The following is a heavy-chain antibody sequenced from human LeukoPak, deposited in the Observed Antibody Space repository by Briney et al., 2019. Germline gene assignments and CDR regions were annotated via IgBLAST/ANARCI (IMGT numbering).Heavy chain of an antibody. D-gene: IGHD6-19*01. CDR3: ARAGYSSGWAIDY. CDR1: GGSISSYY. J-gene: IGHJ4*02. V-gene: IGHV4-59*01. CDR2: IYYSGST. Sequence: SETLSLTCTVSGGSISSYYWSWIRQPPGKGLEWIGYIYYSGSTNYNPSLKSRVTISEDRSKNQFSLKLSSVTAADTAVYYCARAGYSSGWAIDYWGQGTLVTVSS.